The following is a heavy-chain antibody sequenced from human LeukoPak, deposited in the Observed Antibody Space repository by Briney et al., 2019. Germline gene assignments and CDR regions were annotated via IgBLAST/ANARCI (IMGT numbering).Heavy chain of an antibody. D-gene: IGHD6-13*01. CDR1: GGSISSGDYY. Sequence: SETLSLTCTVSGGSISSGDYYWSWIRQPPGKGLEWIGEINHSGSTNYNPSLKSRVTISVDTSKNQFSLKLSSVTAADTAVYYYVSGNAIAAAPYWGQGTLVTVSS. J-gene: IGHJ4*02. CDR2: INHSGST. V-gene: IGHV4-39*07. CDR3: VSGNAIAAAPY.